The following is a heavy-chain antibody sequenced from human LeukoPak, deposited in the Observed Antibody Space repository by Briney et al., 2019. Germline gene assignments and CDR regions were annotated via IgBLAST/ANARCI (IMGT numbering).Heavy chain of an antibody. CDR3: AKDYYEGFDY. V-gene: IGHV3-23*01. CDR1: GFTFSNYY. D-gene: IGHD1-26*01. J-gene: IGHJ4*02. Sequence: PGGSLRLSCAASGFTFSNYYMNWVRQAPGKGLEWVSGISGSGESTYYADSVKGRFTISRDNSKNTMYLQMNSLRAEDTAVYYCAKDYYEGFDYWGQGTLVTVSS. CDR2: ISGSGEST.